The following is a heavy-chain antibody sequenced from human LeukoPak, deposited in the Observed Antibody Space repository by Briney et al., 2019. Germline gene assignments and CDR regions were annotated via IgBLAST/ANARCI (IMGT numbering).Heavy chain of an antibody. Sequence: GGSLRLSCAASGISFRSYGMHWVRQAPGKGLEWVTFIWYDASNKYYAESVKGRFTISRDNSRNTVFLQMNSLRAEDTAIYYCATDISTYYFGSWGQGTLVTVSS. D-gene: IGHD3-9*01. CDR1: GISFRSYG. V-gene: IGHV3-30*02. J-gene: IGHJ4*02. CDR3: ATDISTYYFGS. CDR2: IWYDASNK.